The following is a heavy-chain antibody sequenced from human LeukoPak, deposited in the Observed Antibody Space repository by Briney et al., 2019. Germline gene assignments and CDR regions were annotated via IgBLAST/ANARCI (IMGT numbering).Heavy chain of an antibody. V-gene: IGHV4-34*12. D-gene: IGHD2-15*01. CDR1: GGSFSGYY. J-gene: IGHJ4*02. Sequence: PSETLSLTCAVYGGSFSGYYWSWIRQPPGKGPEWIGSIFHSGSVYYNPSLKSRVTISIDPSKNRFSLKLTSVTAADTAIYYCARVVASTSIDSWGQGTLVTVSS. CDR2: IFHSGSV. CDR3: ARVVASTSIDS.